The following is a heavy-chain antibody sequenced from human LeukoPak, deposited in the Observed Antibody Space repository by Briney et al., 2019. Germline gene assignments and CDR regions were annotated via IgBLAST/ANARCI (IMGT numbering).Heavy chain of an antibody. D-gene: IGHD1-26*01. Sequence: GGSLRLSCAASGFTFSSHGMHWVRQAPGKGLEWVAVIWSDGSNKYYADSVKGRFTISRDNPKNTMYLQMSTLRAEDTAVYYCARRGSGTYNFDYWGQGTLVTVSS. CDR3: ARRGSGTYNFDY. V-gene: IGHV3-33*01. J-gene: IGHJ4*02. CDR2: IWSDGSNK. CDR1: GFTFSSHG.